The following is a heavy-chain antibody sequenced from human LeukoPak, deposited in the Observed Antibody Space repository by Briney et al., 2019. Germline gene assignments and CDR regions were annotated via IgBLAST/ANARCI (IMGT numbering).Heavy chain of an antibody. V-gene: IGHV3-23*01. D-gene: IGHD1-26*01. Sequence: GGSLRLSCATSGFTYSSYGMTWVRQAPGKGLEWVSGISGSGSRTDYADSVKGRFTISRDNAKNTLYLQMNSLRAEDTAAYYCAKGSREWELLDAFDIWGQGTMVTVSS. CDR1: GFTYSSYG. CDR3: AKGSREWELLDAFDI. CDR2: ISGSGSRT. J-gene: IGHJ3*02.